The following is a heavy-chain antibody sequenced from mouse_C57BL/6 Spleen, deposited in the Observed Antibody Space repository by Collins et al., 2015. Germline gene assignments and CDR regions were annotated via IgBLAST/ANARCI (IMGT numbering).Heavy chain of an antibody. Sequence: QVQLQQPGAEPVKPGASVKLSCKSSGYTFTSYFMHWVKQRPGRGLESIGRIDPNSGVIKYNEKFKSTATLTVDKPSSTAYTQLSSLTSEDSAVYYCARSGNYYGSSLDYWGQGTTLTVSS. J-gene: IGHJ2*01. D-gene: IGHD1-1*01. CDR3: ARSGNYYGSSLDY. CDR2: IDPNSGVI. CDR1: GYTFTSYF. V-gene: IGHV1-72*01.